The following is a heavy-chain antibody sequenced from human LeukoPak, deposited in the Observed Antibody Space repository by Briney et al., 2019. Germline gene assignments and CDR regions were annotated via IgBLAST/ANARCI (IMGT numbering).Heavy chain of an antibody. D-gene: IGHD2-2*01. J-gene: IGHJ6*04. V-gene: IGHV1-18*04. CDR3: AIDGDCTTTSCYSLYDYYGMDV. CDR2: LSVYNGNT. Sequence: ASVKVSCKASGYTFTNYGISWVRQAPGQGLEWMGWLSVYNGNTNYAQKLQGRVTMTTDTSTSTAYMELRSLRSDDTAVYYCAIDGDCTTTSCYSLYDYYGMDVWGKGTTVTVSS. CDR1: GYTFTNYG.